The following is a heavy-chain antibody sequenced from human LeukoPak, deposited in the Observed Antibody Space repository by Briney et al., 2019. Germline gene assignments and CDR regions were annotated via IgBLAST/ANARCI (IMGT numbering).Heavy chain of an antibody. CDR2: IYHSGST. V-gene: IGHV4-38-2*02. CDR3: ARVGRWELLGAMDV. CDR1: GYSISSGYY. D-gene: IGHD1-26*01. Sequence: SETLSLTCTVSGYSISSGYYWGWIRQPPGKGLEWIGSIYHSGSTYYNPSLKSRVTISVDTSKNQFSLKLSSVTAADTAVYYCARVGRWELLGAMDVWGKGTTVTISS. J-gene: IGHJ6*04.